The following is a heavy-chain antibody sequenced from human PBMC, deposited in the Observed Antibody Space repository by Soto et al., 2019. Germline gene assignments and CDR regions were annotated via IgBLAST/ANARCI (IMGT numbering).Heavy chain of an antibody. CDR1: GYTFTSYA. D-gene: IGHD6-6*01. V-gene: IGHV1-3*01. CDR3: ARYEQLAYFDY. Sequence: QVQLVQSGAEVKKPGASVKVSCKASGYTFTSYAMHWVRQAPGQRLEWMGWINAGNGNTKYSQKFQGRVTITRDTSASTAYRELSSLRSEDTAVYYCARYEQLAYFDYWGQGTLVTVSS. CDR2: INAGNGNT. J-gene: IGHJ4*02.